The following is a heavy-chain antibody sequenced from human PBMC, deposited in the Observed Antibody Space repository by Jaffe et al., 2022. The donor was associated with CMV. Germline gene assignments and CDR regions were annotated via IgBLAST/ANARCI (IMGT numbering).Heavy chain of an antibody. Sequence: QVQLQQWGAGLLKPSETLSLTCAVYGGSFSGYYWSWIRQPPGKGLEWIGEINHSGSTNYNPSLKSRVTISVDTSKNQFSLKLSSVTAADTAVYYCARGLGFSGGSLYYFDYWGQGTLVTVSS. D-gene: IGHD2-15*01. CDR3: ARGLGFSGGSLYYFDY. CDR1: GGSFSGYY. CDR2: INHSGST. J-gene: IGHJ4*02. V-gene: IGHV4-34*01.